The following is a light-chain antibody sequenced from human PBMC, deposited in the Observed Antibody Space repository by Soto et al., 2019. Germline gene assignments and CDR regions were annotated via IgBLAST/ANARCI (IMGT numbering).Light chain of an antibody. CDR2: AAS. V-gene: IGKV1-39*01. CDR1: QSISSY. Sequence: DIQMTQSPSSLSASVGDRVTITCRASQSISSYLNWYQQNPGKAPKLLIYAASRLQSGVPLRFSGSGSGTDFTLTISSLQPEDFTTYYCQQSYSTPFTFGPGTKVDIK. CDR3: QQSYSTPFT. J-gene: IGKJ3*01.